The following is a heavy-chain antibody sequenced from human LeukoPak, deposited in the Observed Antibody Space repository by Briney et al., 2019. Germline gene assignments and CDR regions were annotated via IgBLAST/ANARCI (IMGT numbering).Heavy chain of an antibody. CDR2: IIPIFGTA. V-gene: IGHV1-69*13. CDR1: GGIFSSYA. J-gene: IGHJ4*02. Sequence: SVTVSCKASGGIFSSYAISWVRQAPGQGLEWMGGIIPIFGTANYAQKFQGRVTITADESTTTAYMELSSLRSEDTAVYYCARERQQLPGFDYWGQGTLVTVSS. CDR3: ARERQQLPGFDY. D-gene: IGHD6-13*01.